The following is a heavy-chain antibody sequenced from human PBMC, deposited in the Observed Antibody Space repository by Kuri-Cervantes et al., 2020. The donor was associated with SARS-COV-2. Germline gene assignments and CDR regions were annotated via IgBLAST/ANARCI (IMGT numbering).Heavy chain of an antibody. J-gene: IGHJ3*02. Sequence: GGSLRLSFAASGFTFSSYAMSWVRQAPGKGLEWVSVIYSGGSTYSADSVKGRFTISRDNSKNTLYLQMNSLRAEDTAVYYCAKWTTVVSAFDIWGQGTMVTVSS. D-gene: IGHD4-23*01. CDR1: GFTFSSYA. CDR3: AKWTTVVSAFDI. CDR2: IYSGGST. V-gene: IGHV3-23*03.